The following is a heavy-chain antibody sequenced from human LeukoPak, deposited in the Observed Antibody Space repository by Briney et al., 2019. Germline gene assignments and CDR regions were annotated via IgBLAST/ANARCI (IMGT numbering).Heavy chain of an antibody. V-gene: IGHV5-51*01. CDR2: IYPGDSDT. D-gene: IGHD3-3*01. Sequence: GESLKISCKGSGYSFTSYWIGWVRQMPGKGLEWMGIIYPGDSDTRYSPSFQGRVTISADKSISTAYLQWSSLKASDTAMYYCATTYYDFWSGHYGIGDAFDIWGQGTMVTVSS. CDR3: ATTYYDFWSGHYGIGDAFDI. J-gene: IGHJ3*02. CDR1: GYSFTSYW.